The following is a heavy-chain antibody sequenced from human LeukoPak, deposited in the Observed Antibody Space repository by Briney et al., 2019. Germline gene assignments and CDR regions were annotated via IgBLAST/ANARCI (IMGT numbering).Heavy chain of an antibody. J-gene: IGHJ4*02. CDR2: VSGSGDRT. D-gene: IGHD3-10*01. V-gene: IGHV3-23*01. CDR3: ANSRGYGSGNL. CDR1: RFTFSDYA. Sequence: GGSLRLSCAASRFTFSDYAMSWVRQAPGKGLEWISAVSGSGDRTYYAGSVKGRFTISRDNSKNIVYLRMNGLRAEDTAVYFCANSRGYGSGNLWGQGTLVTVPS.